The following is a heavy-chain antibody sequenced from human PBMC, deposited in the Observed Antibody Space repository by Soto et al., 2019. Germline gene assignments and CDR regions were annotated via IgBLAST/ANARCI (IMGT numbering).Heavy chain of an antibody. CDR2: INPNSGGT. J-gene: IGHJ6*02. CDR3: ARAGVAAAGLHYYYYYGMDV. D-gene: IGHD6-13*01. CDR1: VYTFTGYY. Sequence: GASVKVSCKASVYTFTGYYIHWVRQAPGQGLEWMGWINPNSGGTNYAQKFQGWVTMTRDTSISTAYMELSRLRSDDTAVYYCARAGVAAAGLHYYYYYGMDVWGQGTTVTVSS. V-gene: IGHV1-2*04.